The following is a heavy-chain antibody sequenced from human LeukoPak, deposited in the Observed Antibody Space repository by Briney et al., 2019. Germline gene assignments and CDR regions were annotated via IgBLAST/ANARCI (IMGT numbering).Heavy chain of an antibody. V-gene: IGHV4-34*01. CDR3: ARAYSSSWYFNRLDP. CDR1: GGSFSRYY. D-gene: IGHD6-13*01. J-gene: IGHJ5*02. Sequence: PSETLSLTCAVYGGSFSRYYWNWIPQPPGKGLEWSGEINNSGSTNTNPSLKSRVTISVDTSKNQFSLKLSSVSAPDTAVYFCARAYSSSWYFNRLDPWGQGTLVTVSS. CDR2: INNSGST.